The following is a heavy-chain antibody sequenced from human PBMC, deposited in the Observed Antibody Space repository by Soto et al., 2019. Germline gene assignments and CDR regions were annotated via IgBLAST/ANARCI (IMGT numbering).Heavy chain of an antibody. J-gene: IGHJ4*02. Sequence: GGSLRLSCAASGFTFSSYSINWVRQAPGKGLEWVSSISSSSSYIYYADSVKGRFTISRDNAKNSLYLQMNSLRAEDTAVYYCARDGTPPAAYLYFFDYWGQGTLVTVSS. CDR1: GFTFSSYS. V-gene: IGHV3-21*01. D-gene: IGHD1-1*01. CDR2: ISSSSSYI. CDR3: ARDGTPPAAYLYFFDY.